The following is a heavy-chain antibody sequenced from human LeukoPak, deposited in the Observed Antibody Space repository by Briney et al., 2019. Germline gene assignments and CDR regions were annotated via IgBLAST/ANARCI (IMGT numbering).Heavy chain of an antibody. CDR3: ARSLRFYNWFDP. D-gene: IGHD3-3*01. J-gene: IGHJ5*02. CDR2: IYSGGST. V-gene: IGHV3-66*02. Sequence: GGSLRLSCAASGFTVSSNYMSWVRQAPGKGLECVSVIYSGGSTYYADSVKGRFTISRDNSKNTLYLQMNSLRAEDTAVYYCARSLRFYNWFDPWGQGTLVTVSS. CDR1: GFTVSSNY.